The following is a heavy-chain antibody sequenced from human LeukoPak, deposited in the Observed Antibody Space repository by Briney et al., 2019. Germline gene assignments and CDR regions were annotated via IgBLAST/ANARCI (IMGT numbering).Heavy chain of an antibody. CDR3: AKGDQYYDFWSGPDY. J-gene: IGHJ4*02. Sequence: GGSLRLSCEASGFTFSSYGMHWDRQAPGKGLEWVAFIRYDGPNKYYADSVKGRFTISRDNSKNTLYLQMNSLRAEDTGVYYCAKGDQYYDFWSGPDYWGQGTLVTVSS. CDR1: GFTFSSYG. V-gene: IGHV3-30*02. D-gene: IGHD3-3*01. CDR2: IRYDGPNK.